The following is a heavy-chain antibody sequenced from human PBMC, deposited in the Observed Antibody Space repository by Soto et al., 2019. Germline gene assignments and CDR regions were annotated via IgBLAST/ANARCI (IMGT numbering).Heavy chain of an antibody. CDR2: ISAYNGNT. V-gene: IGHV1-18*01. J-gene: IGHJ4*02. CDR1: GYTFTSDG. Sequence: QVQLVQSGAEVKKPGASVKVSCKASGYTFTSDGISWVRQAPGQGLEWMGWISAYNGNTNYAQKLQGRVTMTTDTPTSTAYMELRSLGPDDTAVYYCARKAHRYGGSCYCYWGQGTLVTVSS. CDR3: ARKAHRYGGSCYCY. D-gene: IGHD2-15*01.